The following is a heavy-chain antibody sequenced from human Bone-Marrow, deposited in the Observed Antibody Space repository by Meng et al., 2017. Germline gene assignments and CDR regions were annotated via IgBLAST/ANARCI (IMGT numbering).Heavy chain of an antibody. V-gene: IGHV1-3*02. CDR3: ATGTMVRGGLAPFYYYGMDV. Sequence: ASVKVSCKASGYTFTSYAMHWVRQAPGQRLEWMGWSNAGNGNTKYSQEFQGRVTITRDTSASTAYMELSSLRSEDTAVYYCATGTMVRGGLAPFYYYGMDVWGQGTTVTVSS. CDR1: GYTFTSYA. D-gene: IGHD3-10*01. CDR2: SNAGNGNT. J-gene: IGHJ6*02.